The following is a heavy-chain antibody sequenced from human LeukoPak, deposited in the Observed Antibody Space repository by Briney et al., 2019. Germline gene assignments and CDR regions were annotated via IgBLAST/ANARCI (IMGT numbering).Heavy chain of an antibody. CDR2: ISAYNGNT. CDR3: ARDYYDYIWGSYRYMDY. Sequence: ASVKVSCKASGYTFTSYGISWERQAPGQGLEWMGWISAYNGNTNYAQKLQGRVTMTTDTSTSTAYMELRRLRSDDTAVYYCARDYYDYIWGSYRYMDYWGQGTLVTVSS. D-gene: IGHD3-16*02. J-gene: IGHJ4*02. V-gene: IGHV1-18*01. CDR1: GYTFTSYG.